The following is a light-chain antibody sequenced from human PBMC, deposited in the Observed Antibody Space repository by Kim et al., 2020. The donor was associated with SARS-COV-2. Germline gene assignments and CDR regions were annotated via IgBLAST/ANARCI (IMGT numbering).Light chain of an antibody. CDR2: GAS. Sequence: EIVMTQSPATLSVSPGERATLSCRASQSVSSNLAWYQQKPGQAPRLLIYGASTRATGIPARFSGSGSGTEFTLTISSLQSEDFAVYYCQQYNNWHTWTFGQGTNVDIK. V-gene: IGKV3-15*01. J-gene: IGKJ1*01. CDR1: QSVSSN. CDR3: QQYNNWHTWT.